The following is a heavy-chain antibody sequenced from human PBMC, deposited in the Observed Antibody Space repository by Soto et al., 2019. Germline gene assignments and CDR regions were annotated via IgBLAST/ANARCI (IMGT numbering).Heavy chain of an antibody. D-gene: IGHD2-15*01. CDR1: GFTFSGSS. J-gene: IGHJ4*02. CDR3: TSHAPEDMIRK. Sequence: EVQLVESGGGLVQPGGSLKLSCVASGFTFSGSSMHWVRQASGKGLEWVGRLRNKANSYATAYAASVKGRFTISRDESNNTAYLQMNSLKTEDTAVYYCTSHAPEDMIRKWGQGTLVTVSS. CDR2: LRNKANSYAT. V-gene: IGHV3-73*02.